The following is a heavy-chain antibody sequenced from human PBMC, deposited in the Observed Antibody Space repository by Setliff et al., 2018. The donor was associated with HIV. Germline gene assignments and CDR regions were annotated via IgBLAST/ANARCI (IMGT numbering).Heavy chain of an antibody. D-gene: IGHD3-10*01. V-gene: IGHV4-34*01. J-gene: IGHJ6*03. CDR1: GGSFSGYY. Sequence: SETLSLTCAVYGGSFSGYYWTWVRQSPGKGLEWIAEINHSGATNYNPSLMSRVTISLDTSKSQFSLKLDSVTAADAAVYYCARGGGGLWFGDSTYYYIDVWGKGTTVTVSS. CDR2: INHSGAT. CDR3: ARGGGGLWFGDSTYYYIDV.